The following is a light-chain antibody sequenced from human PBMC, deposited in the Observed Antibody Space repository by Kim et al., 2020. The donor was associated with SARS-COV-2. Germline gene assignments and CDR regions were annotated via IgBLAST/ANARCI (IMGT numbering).Light chain of an antibody. J-gene: IGKJ4*01. Sequence: ASVGDRVTITCRAGQRIASYLNWYQQKPGTGPKLLIYAASRLQSGVPSRFSGSGSGTEFNLTIGSLQPEDFATYYCQQSYSPSLTFGGGTKVEIK. CDR3: QQSYSPSLT. CDR1: QRIASY. CDR2: AAS. V-gene: IGKV1-39*01.